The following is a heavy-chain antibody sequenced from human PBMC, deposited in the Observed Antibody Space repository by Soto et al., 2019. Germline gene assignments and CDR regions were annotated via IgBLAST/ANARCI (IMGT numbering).Heavy chain of an antibody. CDR2: ISTPSSAI. Sequence: GGSLCLSCAASGFTFSSYSMNWVRQALGNGLEWISYISTPSSAIYYADSVKGRFTISRDNAKNSLFLQMNSLRDEDTAIYYCARKGVAFDYWGQGAMVTVS. CDR1: GFTFSSYS. D-gene: IGHD3-3*01. CDR3: ARKGVAFDY. V-gene: IGHV3-48*02. J-gene: IGHJ4*02.